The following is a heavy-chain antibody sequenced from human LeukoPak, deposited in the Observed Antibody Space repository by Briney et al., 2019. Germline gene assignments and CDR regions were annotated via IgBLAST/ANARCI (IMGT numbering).Heavy chain of an antibody. Sequence: SVKVSCKASGGTFSSYAISWVRQAPGQGLEWMGGIIPIFGTANYAQKFQGRVTITTDESTSTAYMELSSLRSEDTAVYYCARPRGLPGSPVNYFDYWGQGALVTVSS. V-gene: IGHV1-69*05. CDR3: ARPRGLPGSPVNYFDY. CDR2: IIPIFGTA. D-gene: IGHD3-10*01. J-gene: IGHJ4*02. CDR1: GGTFSSYA.